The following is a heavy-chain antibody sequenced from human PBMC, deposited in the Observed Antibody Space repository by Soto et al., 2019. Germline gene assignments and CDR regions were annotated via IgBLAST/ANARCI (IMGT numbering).Heavy chain of an antibody. CDR3: GRVASWGSYY. D-gene: IGHD2-2*01. CDR2: IKEDGSEK. J-gene: IGHJ4*02. CDR1: GFTFNDCW. Sequence: EVQLVESGGGLVQPGGSLRLSCAASGFTFNDCWMSWVRQAPGKGLEWVANIKEDGSEKYYVDSVKGRCTISRNNAQNSLYLQMNRLRAEASAVYYCGRVASWGSYYWCSGTLVTFSS. V-gene: IGHV3-7*05.